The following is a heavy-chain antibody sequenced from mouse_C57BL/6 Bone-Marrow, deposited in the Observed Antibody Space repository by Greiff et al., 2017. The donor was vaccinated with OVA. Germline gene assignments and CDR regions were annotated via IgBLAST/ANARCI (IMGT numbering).Heavy chain of an antibody. CDR2: IRNKANNHAT. CDR3: TRPRTTGGFYFDY. CDR1: GFTFSDAW. J-gene: IGHJ2*01. Sequence: EVKVEESGGGLVQPGGSMKLSCAASGFTFSDAWMDWVRQSPEKGLEWVAEIRNKANNHATYYAESVKGRFTISRDDSKSSVYLQMNSLRAEDTGIYYCTRPRTTGGFYFDYWGQGTTLTVSS. V-gene: IGHV6-6*01. D-gene: IGHD1-1*01.